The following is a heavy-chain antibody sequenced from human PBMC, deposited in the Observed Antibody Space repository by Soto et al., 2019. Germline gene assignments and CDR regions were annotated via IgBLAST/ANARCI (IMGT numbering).Heavy chain of an antibody. CDR3: VRGSKDSYPGSRIFDF. V-gene: IGHV3-23*01. J-gene: IGHJ4*02. CDR1: GLTFGSRV. D-gene: IGHD3-10*01. Sequence: EVQLLKSGGDLIQPGGSLRLSCVASGLTFGSRVMSWVRQSPGEGLEWVSTITDTGGDAKYADSVRGRFAISRDNSKNTLYLQMSALRAEDSAIYFCVRGSKDSYPGSRIFDFWGRGTLVTVSS. CDR2: ITDTGGDA.